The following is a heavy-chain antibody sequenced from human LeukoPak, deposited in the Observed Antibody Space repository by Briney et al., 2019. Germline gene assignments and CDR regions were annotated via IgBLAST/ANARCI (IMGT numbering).Heavy chain of an antibody. CDR2: FDPEDGET. Sequence: ASVKVSYKVSGYTLTELSMHWVRQATGKGLEWMGGFDPEDGETIYAQKFQGRVTMTEDTSTDTAYMELSSLRSEDTAVYYCATVRTRVGQWLVPYFDYWGQGTLVTVSS. V-gene: IGHV1-24*01. J-gene: IGHJ4*02. CDR3: ATVRTRVGQWLVPYFDY. CDR1: GYTLTELS. D-gene: IGHD6-19*01.